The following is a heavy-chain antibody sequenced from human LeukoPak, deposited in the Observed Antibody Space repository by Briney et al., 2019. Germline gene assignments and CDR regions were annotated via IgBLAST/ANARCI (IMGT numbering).Heavy chain of an antibody. D-gene: IGHD3-10*01. CDR3: AKAPYVYGSGSNWFDP. J-gene: IGHJ5*02. Sequence: GGSLRLSCAASGFTFSSYGMSWVRQAPGKGLEWVSAISGSGGSTYYADSVKGRFTISRDNSKNTLYLQMNSLRAEDTAVYYCAKAPYVYGSGSNWFDPWGQGTLVTVSS. CDR2: ISGSGGST. V-gene: IGHV3-23*01. CDR1: GFTFSSYG.